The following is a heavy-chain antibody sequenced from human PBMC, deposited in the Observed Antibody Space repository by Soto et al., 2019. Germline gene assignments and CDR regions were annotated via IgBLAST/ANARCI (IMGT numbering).Heavy chain of an antibody. CDR2: IWYDGSNK. CDR3: ARVVYYDNSGYNY. D-gene: IGHD3-22*01. V-gene: IGHV3-33*01. J-gene: IGHJ4*02. CDR1: GFTFSSYG. Sequence: GGSLRLSCAASGFTFSSYGMHWVRQAPGKGLEWVAVIWYDGSNKYYADSVKGRFTISRDNAKNSLYLQMNSLRAEDTAVYYCARVVYYDNSGYNYWGQGTLVTVSS.